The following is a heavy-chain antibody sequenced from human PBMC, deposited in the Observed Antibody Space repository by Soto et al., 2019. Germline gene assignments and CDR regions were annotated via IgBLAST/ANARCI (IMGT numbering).Heavy chain of an antibody. CDR3: ARAPLIRSSHHFDD. J-gene: IGHJ4*02. CDR1: GGSFSSTSYY. V-gene: IGHV4-39*07. Sequence: SETLSLTCTVSGGSFSSTSYYWGWIRQPPGKGLEWIGSVYYSGSTYYNPSLKSRVTISVDTSKNQFSLKLSSVTAADTAVYYCARAPLIRSSHHFDDWGQGTLVTVSS. CDR2: VYYSGST. D-gene: IGHD3-10*01.